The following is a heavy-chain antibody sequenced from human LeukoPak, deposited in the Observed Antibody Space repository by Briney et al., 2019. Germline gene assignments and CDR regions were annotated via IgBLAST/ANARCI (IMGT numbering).Heavy chain of an antibody. CDR2: INPNSGGT. CDR3: ARADRLHGGPYLIGP. V-gene: IGHV1-2*02. J-gene: IGHJ5*02. Sequence: ASVKVSCKTSGYSFTDYYMHWVRQAPGQGLEWMGWINPNSGGTSSAQKFQGRVTMTRDTSITTVYMEVSWLTSDDTAIYYCARADRLHGGPYLIGPWGQGTLVTVS. D-gene: IGHD2-21*01. CDR1: GYSFTDYY.